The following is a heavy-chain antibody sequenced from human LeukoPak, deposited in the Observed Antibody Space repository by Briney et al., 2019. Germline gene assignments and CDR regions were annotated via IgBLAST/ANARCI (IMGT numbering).Heavy chain of an antibody. CDR3: ARLPYCRGGSCYIDNY. Sequence: PSETLSLTCTVSGGSISSYYWSWIRQPPGKGLEWIGYIYYSGSTNYNPSLKSRVTISVDTSKNQFSLKLTSVTAADTAVYYCARLPYCRGGSCYIDNYWGQGTLVTVSS. D-gene: IGHD2-15*01. CDR2: IYYSGST. V-gene: IGHV4-59*08. CDR1: GGSISSYY. J-gene: IGHJ4*02.